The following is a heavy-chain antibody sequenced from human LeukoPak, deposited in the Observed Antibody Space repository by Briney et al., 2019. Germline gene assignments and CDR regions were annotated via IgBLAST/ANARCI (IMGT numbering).Heavy chain of an antibody. Sequence: GGSLRLSCTASGFTFGDYAMTWFRQVPGKGLEWVGFIRSKIYGGATEYAASVKGRFTISRDDSKSIAYLQMNSLRAEDTAVYYCAKSPQKVGADHIDYWGQGTLVTVSS. J-gene: IGHJ4*02. CDR1: GFTFGDYA. CDR2: IRSKIYGGAT. D-gene: IGHD1-26*01. CDR3: AKSPQKVGADHIDY. V-gene: IGHV3-49*03.